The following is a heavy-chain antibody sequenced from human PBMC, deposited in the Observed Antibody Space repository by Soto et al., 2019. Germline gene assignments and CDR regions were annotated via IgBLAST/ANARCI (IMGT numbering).Heavy chain of an antibody. Sequence: PGGPLTLSCAASELTNNNHPMHRVRKAPGKGLEWVATISATGGSTYYADSVKGRFTISRDNSKNTLYLQMNGLRGEDTDVYYCAKDRLAGNFDYWGQGTYFTVS. CDR3: AKDRLAGNFDY. CDR1: ELTNNNHP. V-gene: IGHV3-23*01. J-gene: IGHJ4*02. CDR2: ISATGGST.